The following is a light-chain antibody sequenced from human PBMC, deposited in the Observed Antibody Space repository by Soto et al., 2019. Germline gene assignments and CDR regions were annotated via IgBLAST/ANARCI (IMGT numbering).Light chain of an antibody. J-gene: IGLJ1*01. CDR1: SSDVGSYTL. V-gene: IGLV2-23*01. CDR2: EGS. CDR3: CSYAAEGV. Sequence: QSALTQPASVSGSPGQSITISCTGTSSDVGSYTLVSWYQQHPGKAPKLMIYEGSKRPSGVSNRFSGSKSGNTASLTISGLQAEDEADYYCCSYAAEGVFGTGTKVTAL.